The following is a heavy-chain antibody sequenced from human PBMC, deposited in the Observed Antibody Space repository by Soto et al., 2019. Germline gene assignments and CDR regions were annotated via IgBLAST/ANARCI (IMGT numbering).Heavy chain of an antibody. V-gene: IGHV4-34*01. D-gene: IGHD3-22*01. J-gene: IGHJ4*02. CDR2: INHSGST. CDR3: ARGPLSPPKGDSRAQYAF. CDR1: GGSFSGYY. Sequence: PSETLSLTCAVYGGSFSGYYWSWIRQPPGKGLEWIGEINHSGSTNYNPSLKSRVTISVDTSKNQFSLKLSSVTAADTAVYYCARGPLSPPKGDSRAQYAFWGQGTLVTVSS.